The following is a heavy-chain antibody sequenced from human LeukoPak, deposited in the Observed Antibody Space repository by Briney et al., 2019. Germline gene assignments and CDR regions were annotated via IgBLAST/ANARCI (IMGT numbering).Heavy chain of an antibody. CDR3: ARVLVGGQLVLYYYYYYYMDV. V-gene: IGHV1-18*01. Sequence: ASVTVSCKASGYTFTSYGISWVGQAPGQGGEGMGWISAYNGNTNYAQKLQGRVTMTTDTSTSTAYMELRSLRSDDTAVYYCARVLVGGQLVLYYYYYYYMDVWGKGTTVTVSS. D-gene: IGHD6-6*01. CDR1: GYTFTSYG. J-gene: IGHJ6*03. CDR2: ISAYNGNT.